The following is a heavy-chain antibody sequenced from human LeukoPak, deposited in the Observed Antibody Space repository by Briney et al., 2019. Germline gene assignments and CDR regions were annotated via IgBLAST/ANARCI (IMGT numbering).Heavy chain of an antibody. V-gene: IGHV3-30*18. D-gene: IGHD2-2*01. CDR1: GFTFSDTW. CDR3: AKDSGGGDCSRTSCYPLS. Sequence: PGGSLRLSCAASGFTFSDTWMRWVRQAPGKGLEWVAVISYDGSNKYYADSVKGRFTISRDNSKNTLYLQMNSLRAEDTAVYYCAKDSGGGDCSRTSCYPLSWGQGTMVTVSS. CDR2: ISYDGSNK. J-gene: IGHJ3*01.